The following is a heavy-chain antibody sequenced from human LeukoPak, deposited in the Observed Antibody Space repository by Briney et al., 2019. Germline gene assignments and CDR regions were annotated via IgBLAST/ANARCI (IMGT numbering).Heavy chain of an antibody. J-gene: IGHJ5*02. D-gene: IGHD4/OR15-4a*01. CDR1: GASINSILYY. Sequence: SSETLSLTCNVSGASINSILYYWGWIRRPPGKGLEWIGNIFHDGSTYFNPSLKSRVSLSVDTSKRYFSLKLTSVTAADTSVYYCARHVLSNRSFDTWGQGTLVTVSS. CDR2: IFHDGST. CDR3: ARHVLSNRSFDT. V-gene: IGHV4-39*01.